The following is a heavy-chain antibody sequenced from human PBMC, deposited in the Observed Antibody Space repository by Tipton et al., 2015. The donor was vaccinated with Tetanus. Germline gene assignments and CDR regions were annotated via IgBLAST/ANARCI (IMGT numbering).Heavy chain of an antibody. J-gene: IGHJ3*02. V-gene: IGHV4-61*01. CDR3: ARKGRQFCSGDCHPTAYDI. D-gene: IGHD2-21*02. Sequence: TLSLTCTVSGASVRSLNHYWSWLRQPPGKPLEWISDIYYSGATEYNPSLQSRVTTSLHASQRQFSLKLTSVTPADTAIYYCARKGRQFCSGDCHPTAYDIWGHGTMVTVSS. CDR1: GASVRSLNHY. CDR2: IYYSGAT.